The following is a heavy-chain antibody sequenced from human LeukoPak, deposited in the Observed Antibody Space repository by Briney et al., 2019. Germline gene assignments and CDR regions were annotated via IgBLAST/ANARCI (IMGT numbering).Heavy chain of an antibody. CDR3: VTRGWADYYYYMDV. CDR2: ISSSSSYI. J-gene: IGHJ6*03. D-gene: IGHD6-19*01. V-gene: IGHV3-21*06. Sequence: MPGGSLRLSCAASGFTFSSYSMNWVRQAPGKGLEWVSSISSSSSYIYYADSVKGRFTISRDNAKNSLYLQMNSLRAEDTAVYYCVTRGWADYYYYMDVWGKGTTVTVSS. CDR1: GFTFSSYS.